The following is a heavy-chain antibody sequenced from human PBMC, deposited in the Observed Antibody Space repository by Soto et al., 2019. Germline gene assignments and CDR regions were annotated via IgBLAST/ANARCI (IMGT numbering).Heavy chain of an antibody. J-gene: IGHJ4*02. CDR1: GFTFRDFV. D-gene: IGHD2-15*01. V-gene: IGHV3-23*01. CDR2: ISAGGHTT. CDR3: AYRKWEGCSGDNCYVFDF. Sequence: EVQLLESGGGLVQPGGSLRLSCAASGFTFRDFVMTWVRQSPGRGLEWVSGISAGGHTTYYADSVKGRFTISRDNSKNTLSLQMNNLRAEDTAVYYCAYRKWEGCSGDNCYVFDFWGQGTLVTVSS.